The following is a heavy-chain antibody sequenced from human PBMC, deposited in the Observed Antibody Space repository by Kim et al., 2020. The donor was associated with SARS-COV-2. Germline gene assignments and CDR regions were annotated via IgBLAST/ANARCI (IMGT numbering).Heavy chain of an antibody. CDR1: GGSISSSSYY. CDR2: IYYSGST. D-gene: IGHD5-12*01. Sequence: SETLSLTCTVSGGSISSSSYYWGWIRQPPGKGLEWIGSIYYSGSTYYNPSLKSRVTISVDTSKNQFSLKLSSVTAADTAVGYCARYSGDGSYVDDGGQGTLGTVSS. V-gene: IGHV4-39*01. CDR3: ARYSGDGSYVDD. J-gene: IGHJ4*02.